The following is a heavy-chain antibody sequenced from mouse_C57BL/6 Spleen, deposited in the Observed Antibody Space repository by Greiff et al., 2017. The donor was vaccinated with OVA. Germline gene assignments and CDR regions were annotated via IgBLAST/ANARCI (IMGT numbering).Heavy chain of an antibody. D-gene: IGHD2-5*01. CDR2: IHPSDSDT. Sequence: QVQLQQPGAELVKPGASVKVSCKASGYTFTSYWMHWVKQRPGQGLEWIGRIHPSDSDTNYNQKFKGKATLTVDKSSSTAYMQLSSLTSEDSAVYYCAMYGYYSNYFYYAMDYWGQGTSVTVSS. CDR3: AMYGYYSNYFYYAMDY. CDR1: GYTFTSYW. J-gene: IGHJ4*01. V-gene: IGHV1-74*01.